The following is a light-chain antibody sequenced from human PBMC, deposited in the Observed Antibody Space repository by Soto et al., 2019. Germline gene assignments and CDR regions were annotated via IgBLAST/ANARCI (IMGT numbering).Light chain of an antibody. CDR1: QSVSRTY. V-gene: IGKV3-20*01. CDR2: ATS. J-gene: IGKJ1*01. CDR3: QQYGRSGT. Sequence: EIVFTQAPGTRSLSPGERATLSCRASQSVSRTYLAWYQQKPVQAPRLLIYATSSRATGIPDRFSGSGSGTDFTLTISRLEPEDFAVYYCQQYGRSGTFGQGTKVDIK.